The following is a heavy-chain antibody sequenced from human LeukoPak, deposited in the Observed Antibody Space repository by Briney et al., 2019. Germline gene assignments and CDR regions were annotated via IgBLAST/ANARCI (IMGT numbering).Heavy chain of an antibody. Sequence: ASVKVSCKASGYAFTSYGISWVRQAPGQGLEWMGWISAYNGNTNYAQKLQGRVTMTTDTSTSTAYMELRSLRSDDTAVYYCARDFPLVVGATTDYFDYWGQGTLVTVSS. V-gene: IGHV1-18*01. D-gene: IGHD1-26*01. J-gene: IGHJ4*02. CDR3: ARDFPLVVGATTDYFDY. CDR1: GYAFTSYG. CDR2: ISAYNGNT.